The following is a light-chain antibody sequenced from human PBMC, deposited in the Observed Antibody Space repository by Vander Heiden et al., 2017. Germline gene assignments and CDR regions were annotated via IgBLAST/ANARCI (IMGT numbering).Light chain of an antibody. Sequence: DIVMTQTPLSSPVTLGQPASISCRSSQSLVHSDGNTYLSWLQPRPGQPPRLLIYKISNRFSGVKDRFSGSGDGTDFKLKINSGEAEDVAVYYCTQATQVHPTWTFGQGTKVXIK. CDR1: QSLVHSDGNTY. V-gene: IGKV2-24*01. J-gene: IGKJ1*01. CDR2: KIS. CDR3: TQATQVHPTWT.